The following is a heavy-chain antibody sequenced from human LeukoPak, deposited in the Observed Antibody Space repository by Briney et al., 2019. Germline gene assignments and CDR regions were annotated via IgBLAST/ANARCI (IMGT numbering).Heavy chain of an antibody. D-gene: IGHD3-22*01. V-gene: IGHV1-8*01. J-gene: IGHJ3*02. CDR2: MNPNSGNT. Sequence: ASVKVSCKASGYTFTSYDINWVRQATGQGLEWMGWMNPNSGNTGYAQKFQGRVTMTRNTSISTVYMELSSLRSEDTAVYYCASSSSGYYRDAFDIWGQGTMVTVSS. CDR1: GYTFTSYD. CDR3: ASSSSGYYRDAFDI.